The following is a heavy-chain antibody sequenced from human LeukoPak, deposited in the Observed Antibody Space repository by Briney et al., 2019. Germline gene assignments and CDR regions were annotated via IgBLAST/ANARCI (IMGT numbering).Heavy chain of an antibody. CDR2: INAGNGNT. V-gene: IGHV1-3*01. D-gene: IGHD6-19*01. CDR1: GYTFTSYA. CDR3: AREEKIAVAGRGYYFDY. Sequence: ASVKVSCKASGYTFTSYAMHWVRQAPGQRLEWMGWINAGNGNTKCSQKFQGRVTITRDTSASTAYMELSSLRSEDTAVYYCAREEKIAVAGRGYYFDYWGQGTLVTVSS. J-gene: IGHJ4*02.